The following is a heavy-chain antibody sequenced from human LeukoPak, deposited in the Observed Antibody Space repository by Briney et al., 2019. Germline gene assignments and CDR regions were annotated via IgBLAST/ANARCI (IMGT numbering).Heavy chain of an antibody. CDR1: GGSISSSSYY. J-gene: IGHJ4*02. CDR3: ARFSPRAMGNYLDF. CDR2: IYYSGST. V-gene: IGHV4-39*07. Sequence: ASETLSLTCTVSGGSISSSSYYWGWIRQPPGKGLEWIGSIYYSGSTYYSPSLKSRVTISGDTSKNQFSLTLTSVTAADTAVYYCARFSPRAMGNYLDFWGQGTLVTVSS. D-gene: IGHD7-27*01.